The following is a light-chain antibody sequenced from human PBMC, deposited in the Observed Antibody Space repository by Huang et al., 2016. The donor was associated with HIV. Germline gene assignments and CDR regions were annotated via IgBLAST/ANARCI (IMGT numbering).Light chain of an antibody. Sequence: DILLTQSPSSLSASVGDRVTITCRASQNLNTYLNWYQQKPGKAPNLLIHSASTLQTGVPSRFSGSGSGTDFPLTVNSLQPEDSATYYCQQGYSALITFGQGTRL. J-gene: IGKJ5*01. CDR2: SAS. CDR1: QNLNTY. V-gene: IGKV1-39*01. CDR3: QQGYSALIT.